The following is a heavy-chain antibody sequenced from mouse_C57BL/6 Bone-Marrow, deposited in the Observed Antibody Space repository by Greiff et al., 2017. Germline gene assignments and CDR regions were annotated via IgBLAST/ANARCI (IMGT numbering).Heavy chain of an antibody. CDR2: INPGSGGT. CDR3: AIGDFDYTCFDY. D-gene: IGHD2-4*01. J-gene: IGHJ2*01. CDR1: GYAFTSYL. V-gene: IGHV1-54*01. Sequence: QVQLQQSGAELVRPGTSVKVSCKASGYAFTSYLIEWVKQRPGQGLEWIGEINPGSGGTNYNEKFKGKATLTADKSSSTAYMQLSSLTSEDSAVYFCAIGDFDYTCFDYWGQGTTLTVSS.